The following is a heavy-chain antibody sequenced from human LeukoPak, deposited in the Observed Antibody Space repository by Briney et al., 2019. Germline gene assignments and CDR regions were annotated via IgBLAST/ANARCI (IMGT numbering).Heavy chain of an antibody. D-gene: IGHD2-15*01. Sequence: ASVTVSCKASGYTFTSYGISWVRQAPGQGLEWMGWINAYNCNTNYAQKLQGRVTMTTDTSTSAAYMELRSLRSDDTAVYYGAREPNRYCSGGSCYSRLSNWFDPWGQGTLVTVSS. J-gene: IGHJ5*02. CDR1: GYTFTSYG. CDR2: INAYNCNT. V-gene: IGHV1-18*01. CDR3: AREPNRYCSGGSCYSRLSNWFDP.